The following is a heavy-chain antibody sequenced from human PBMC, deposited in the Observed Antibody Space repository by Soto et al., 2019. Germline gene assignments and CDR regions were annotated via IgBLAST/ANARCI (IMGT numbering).Heavy chain of an antibody. CDR2: FDPEDGET. D-gene: IGHD3-3*01. CDR3: ATDLGGFWNYDL. Sequence: QVQLVQSGAEVKKPGASVKVSCKVSGFTLTKLAMHWVRQAPGEGLEWLGRFDPEDGETVSAQKLRGRLTVTQYTSTNTAYLELISLASDDTAIYYCATDLGGFWNYDLWGRGTLVRVSA. CDR1: GFTLTKLA. J-gene: IGHJ2*01. V-gene: IGHV1-24*01.